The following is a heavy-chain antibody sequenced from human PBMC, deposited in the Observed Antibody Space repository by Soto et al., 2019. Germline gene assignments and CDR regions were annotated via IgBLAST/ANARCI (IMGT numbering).Heavy chain of an antibody. CDR1: GYTFTGYY. Sequence: QVQLVQSGAEVKKPGASVKVSCKASGYTFTGYYIHWVRRAPGQGLEWMGWINPNNGDTNYAQKFQGRVTMTTDTSTSTTYMELSSLTFDDTAVYYCARQSGYDYVFDYWGQGTLVTVSS. CDR3: ARQSGYDYVFDY. J-gene: IGHJ4*02. CDR2: INPNNGDT. D-gene: IGHD5-12*01. V-gene: IGHV1-2*02.